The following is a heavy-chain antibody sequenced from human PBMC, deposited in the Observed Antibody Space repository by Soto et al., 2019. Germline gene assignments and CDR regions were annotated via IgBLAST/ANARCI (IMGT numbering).Heavy chain of an antibody. CDR2: IYPGDSKT. Sequence: PGESLKISCRGSGYTFTDYWIVWVRQMPGKGLEWMGVIYPGDSKTKYSPSFQGQVTLSADKSISTAYLQWSSLKASDTAMYYCARNVEAVAGTNYYYGMDVWGQGTTVTVSS. CDR3: ARNVEAVAGTNYYYGMDV. CDR1: GYTFTDYW. V-gene: IGHV5-51*01. J-gene: IGHJ6*01. D-gene: IGHD6-19*01.